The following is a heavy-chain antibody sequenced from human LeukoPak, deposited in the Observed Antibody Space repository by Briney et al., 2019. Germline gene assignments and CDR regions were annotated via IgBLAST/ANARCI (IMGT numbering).Heavy chain of an antibody. CDR3: ARTIAGGYYHGLDA. CDR1: DYSISNSHW. J-gene: IGHJ6*02. CDR2: IYYSGST. Sequence: PSETLSLTCAVSDYSISNSHWWGWIRQPPGKGLEWIGYIYYSGSTYHNPSLKSRHTMSVDTSKNQFSLKLNSVTAVDTAVYFCARTIAGGYYHGLDAWGQGTTVTVSS. V-gene: IGHV4-28*01. D-gene: IGHD3-16*01.